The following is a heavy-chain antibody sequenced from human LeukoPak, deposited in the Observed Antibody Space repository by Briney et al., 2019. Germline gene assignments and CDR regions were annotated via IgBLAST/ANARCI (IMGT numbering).Heavy chain of an antibody. CDR3: VAGTAMVQNYYYYYMDV. CDR1: GYTFTSYD. J-gene: IGHJ6*03. CDR2: MNPNSGNT. Sequence: GASVKVSCKASGYTFTSYDINWVRQATGQGLEWMGWMNPNSGNTGYAQKFLGRVTMTRNTSISTAYMELSSLRSEDTAVYYCVAGTAMVQNYYYYYMDVWGKGTTVTVSS. D-gene: IGHD5-18*01. V-gene: IGHV1-8*01.